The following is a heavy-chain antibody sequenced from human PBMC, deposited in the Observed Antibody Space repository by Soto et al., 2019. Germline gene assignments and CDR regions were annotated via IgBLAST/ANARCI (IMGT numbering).Heavy chain of an antibody. CDR3: AKRRNYCSGGSCYSALADY. CDR1: GFTFSSYA. V-gene: IGHV3-23*01. J-gene: IGHJ4*02. D-gene: IGHD2-15*01. Sequence: GGSLRLSCAASGFTFSSYAMSWVRQAPGKGLKWVSAISGSGGSTYYADSVKGRFTISRDNSKNTLYLQMNSLRAEDTAVYYCAKRRNYCSGGSCYSALADYWGQGTLVTVSS. CDR2: ISGSGGST.